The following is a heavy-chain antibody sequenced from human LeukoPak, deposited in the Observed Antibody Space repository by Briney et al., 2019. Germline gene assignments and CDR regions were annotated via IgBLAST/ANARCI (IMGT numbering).Heavy chain of an antibody. CDR2: ISSSSSYI. CDR3: AGEQMAISVAGIDY. D-gene: IGHD6-19*01. Sequence: TGGSLRLSCAASGFTFSSYSMNWVRQAPGKGLEWVSSISSSSSYIYYADSVKGRFTISRDNAKNSLYLQMNSLRAEDTAVYYGAGEQMAISVAGIDYWGQGTRVTVSS. V-gene: IGHV3-21*01. J-gene: IGHJ4*02. CDR1: GFTFSSYS.